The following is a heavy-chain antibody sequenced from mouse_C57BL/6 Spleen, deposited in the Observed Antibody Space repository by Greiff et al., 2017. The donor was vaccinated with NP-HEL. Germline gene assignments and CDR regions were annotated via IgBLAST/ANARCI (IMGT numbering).Heavy chain of an antibody. CDR2: IDPSDSYT. V-gene: IGHV1-69*01. J-gene: IGHJ2*01. CDR3: AIYGYRDY. D-gene: IGHD2-2*01. Sequence: QVQLKQPGAELVMPGASVKLSCKASGYTFTSYWMHWVKQRPGQGLEWIGEIDPSDSYTNYNQKFKGKSTLTVDKSSSTAYMQLSSLTSEDSAVYYCAIYGYRDYWGQGTTLTVSS. CDR1: GYTFTSYW.